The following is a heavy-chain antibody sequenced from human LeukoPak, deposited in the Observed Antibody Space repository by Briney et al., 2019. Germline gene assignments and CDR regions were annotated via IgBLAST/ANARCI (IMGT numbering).Heavy chain of an antibody. Sequence: ASVKVSCKASRYTFTSYGVSWVRQAPGQGLEWMGWISANNGNTKYAQQLQGRVTMTTDTSTSTAYMELRSLRSDDTAVYYCARGVGLYYYGSGSYYNGYWGQGTLVTVSS. D-gene: IGHD3-10*01. CDR1: RYTFTSYG. V-gene: IGHV1-18*01. J-gene: IGHJ4*02. CDR3: ARGVGLYYYGSGSYYNGY. CDR2: ISANNGNT.